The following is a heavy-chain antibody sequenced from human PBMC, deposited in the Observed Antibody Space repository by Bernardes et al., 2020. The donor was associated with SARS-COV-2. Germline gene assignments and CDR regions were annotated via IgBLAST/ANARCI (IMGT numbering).Heavy chain of an antibody. CDR2: ISGSGGST. J-gene: IGHJ4*02. V-gene: IGHV3-23*01. Sequence: GGSLRLSCAASGFTFSSYAMSWVRQAPGKGLEWVSAISGSGGSTYYADSVKGRFTISRDNSKNTLYLQMNSLRAEDTAVYYCAKDPWAYCGGDCYILDYWGQGTLVTVSS. D-gene: IGHD2-21*02. CDR3: AKDPWAYCGGDCYILDY. CDR1: GFTFSSYA.